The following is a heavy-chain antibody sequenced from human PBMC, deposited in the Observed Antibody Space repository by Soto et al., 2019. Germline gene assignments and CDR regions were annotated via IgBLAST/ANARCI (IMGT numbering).Heavy chain of an antibody. J-gene: IGHJ4*02. Sequence: ASVKVSCKASGYTFTSYGISWVRQAPGQGLEWMGWISAYNGNTNYAQKLQGRVTMTTDTSTSTAYMELRSLRSDDTAVYYCARDAQDIVVVVAATQFDYRGQGTLVTVSS. CDR2: ISAYNGNT. CDR3: ARDAQDIVVVVAATQFDY. CDR1: GYTFTSYG. D-gene: IGHD2-15*01. V-gene: IGHV1-18*01.